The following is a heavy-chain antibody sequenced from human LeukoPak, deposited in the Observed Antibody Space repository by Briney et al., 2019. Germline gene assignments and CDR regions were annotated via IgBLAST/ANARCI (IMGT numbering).Heavy chain of an antibody. CDR2: INPAGSET. J-gene: IGHJ4*02. Sequence: GGSLRLSCAASGFSFSAYWMTWVRQAPGTGLEWVANINPAGSETYYADPVEGRFSISRDNAKNLVYLQMNSLRAEDTAVYHCARFGYVAAVDVWGQGTPVTVSS. V-gene: IGHV3-7*01. CDR1: GFSFSAYW. CDR3: ARFGYVAAVDV. D-gene: IGHD2-15*01.